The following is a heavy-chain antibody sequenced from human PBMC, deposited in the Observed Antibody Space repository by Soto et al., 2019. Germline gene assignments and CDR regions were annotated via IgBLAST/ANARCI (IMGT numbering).Heavy chain of an antibody. CDR1: GFTFSAYT. CDR3: VRGSYGDYDS. CDR2: LDPSSTYI. D-gene: IGHD4-17*01. J-gene: IGHJ5*01. V-gene: IGHV3-21*02. Sequence: EVQLVESGGGLVKPGGTLRLSCAASGFTFSAYTMNWVRQAPGKGLEWVSSLDPSSTYIYYADSVKGRFTHSRDNAKNSLFLRLNSLRADDTALYHGVRGSYGDYDSWGQGTLVTVSS.